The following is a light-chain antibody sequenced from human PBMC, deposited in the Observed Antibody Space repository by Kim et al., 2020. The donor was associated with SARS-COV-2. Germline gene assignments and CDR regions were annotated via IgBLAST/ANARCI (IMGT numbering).Light chain of an antibody. Sequence: RVTIPCSGSSSNIGSNTVNWYQQFPGTAPKLLMYSNNQRPSGVPDRFSGSKSGTSASLAISGLQSEDEADYYCAAWYDSLNGVVFGGGTQLTVL. CDR2: SNN. J-gene: IGLJ2*01. CDR1: SSNIGSNT. V-gene: IGLV1-44*01. CDR3: AAWYDSLNGVV.